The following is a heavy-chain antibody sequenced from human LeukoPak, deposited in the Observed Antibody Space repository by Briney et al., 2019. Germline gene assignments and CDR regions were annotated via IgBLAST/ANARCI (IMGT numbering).Heavy chain of an antibody. D-gene: IGHD4-17*01. CDR2: IYGSGST. Sequence: SETLSLTCTVSGGSISSYYWSWIRQPPGKRLEWIGYIYGSGSTNYHPSLKGRVTISIDTSKSQLSLKLSSVTAADTAVYYCARVPVTTYWYFDLWGRGTLVTVSS. CDR1: GGSISSYY. V-gene: IGHV4-59*01. CDR3: ARVPVTTYWYFDL. J-gene: IGHJ2*01.